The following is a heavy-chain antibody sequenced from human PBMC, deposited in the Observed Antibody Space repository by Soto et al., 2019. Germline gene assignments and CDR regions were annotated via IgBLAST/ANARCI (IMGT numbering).Heavy chain of an antibody. CDR2: ISAYNGNT. CDR3: ARWAVYYYYYGMDV. CDR1: GYTFASYA. V-gene: IGHV1-18*01. D-gene: IGHD6-19*01. J-gene: IGHJ6*02. Sequence: ASVKVSCKASGYTFASYAISWMRQAPGQGLEWMGWISAYNGNTNYAQKLQGRVTITRDTSASTAYMELSSLRSEDTAVYYCARWAVYYYYYGMDVWGQGTTVTVSS.